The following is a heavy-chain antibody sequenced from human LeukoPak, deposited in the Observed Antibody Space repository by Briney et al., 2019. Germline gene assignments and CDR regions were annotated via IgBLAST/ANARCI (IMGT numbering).Heavy chain of an antibody. CDR2: INHNSGGT. CDR1: GYTFTGYY. J-gene: IGHJ4*02. CDR3: ARDGEGGFDY. Sequence: ASVTVSCKASGYTFTGYYMHWVRQAPGQGLEWMGWINHNSGGTNYAQKFQGRVTMTRDTSISTAYMELSRLRSDDTAVYYCARDGEGGFDYWGQGTLVTVSS. D-gene: IGHD7-27*01. V-gene: IGHV1-2*02.